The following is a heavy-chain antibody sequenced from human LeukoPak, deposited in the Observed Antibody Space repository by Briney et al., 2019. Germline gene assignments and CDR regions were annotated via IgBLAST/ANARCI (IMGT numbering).Heavy chain of an antibody. Sequence: ASVKVSCKASGYXFTGYYMHWVRQAPGQGLEWMGWINPNSGGTNYAQKFQGRVTMTRDTSISTAYMELSRLRSDDTAVYYCASSPYDFWSGYPDPYFDYWGQGILVTVSS. CDR2: INPNSGGT. J-gene: IGHJ4*02. CDR3: ASSPYDFWSGYPDPYFDY. D-gene: IGHD3-3*01. V-gene: IGHV1-2*02. CDR1: GYXFTGYY.